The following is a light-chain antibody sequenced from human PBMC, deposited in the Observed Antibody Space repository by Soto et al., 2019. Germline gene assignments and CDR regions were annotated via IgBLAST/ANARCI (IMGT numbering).Light chain of an antibody. CDR1: SSDVGSYNL. Sequence: QSVLTQPASVSGSPGQSITISCTGTSSDVGSYNLVSWYQQHPGKAPKLMIYEGSKRPSGVSNRFSGSKSGNTASLTISGLQAEDEADYYCCSYAGSSTLVFGTGTKVT. V-gene: IGLV2-23*01. J-gene: IGLJ1*01. CDR2: EGS. CDR3: CSYAGSSTLV.